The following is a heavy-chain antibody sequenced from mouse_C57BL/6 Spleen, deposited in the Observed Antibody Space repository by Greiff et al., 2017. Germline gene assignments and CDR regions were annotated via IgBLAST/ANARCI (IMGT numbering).Heavy chain of an antibody. CDR3: ARGRPTVGYFDV. CDR2: IDPSDSYT. Sequence: QVQLQQPGAELVMPGASVKLSCKASGYTFTSYWMHWVKQRPGQGLEWIGEIDPSDSYTNYNQKFKGKSTLTVDKSSSTAYMQLRSLTSEDSAVYYCARGRPTVGYFDVWGTGTTVTVSS. J-gene: IGHJ1*03. D-gene: IGHD2-12*01. CDR1: GYTFTSYW. V-gene: IGHV1-69*01.